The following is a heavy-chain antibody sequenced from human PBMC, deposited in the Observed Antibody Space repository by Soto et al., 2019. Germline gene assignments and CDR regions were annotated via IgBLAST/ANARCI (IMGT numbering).Heavy chain of an antibody. CDR2: ISYDGSNK. CDR3: ARVGTTVVTYDAFDI. CDR1: GFTFSSYA. V-gene: IGHV3-30-3*01. D-gene: IGHD4-17*01. Sequence: GGSLRLSCAASGFTFSSYAMHWVRQAPGKGLEWVAVISYDGSNKYYADSVKGRFTISRDNSKNTLYLQMNSLRAEDTAVYYCARVGTTVVTYDAFDIWGQGTMVTVS. J-gene: IGHJ3*02.